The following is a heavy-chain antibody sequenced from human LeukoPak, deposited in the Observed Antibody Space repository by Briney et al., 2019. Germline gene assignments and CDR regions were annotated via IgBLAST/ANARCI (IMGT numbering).Heavy chain of an antibody. J-gene: IGHJ3*02. CDR2: MRYDGSNK. V-gene: IGHV3-30*02. Sequence: GSLRLSCAASGYTFSSYGMHWVRQAPGKGLEWVGFMRYDGSNKYYADTVKGRCTISRDTSINTLYLALNSLRAEDTAVYYCEKALTYYYDSSGDDAFDIWGQGTMVTVPS. D-gene: IGHD3-22*01. CDR1: GYTFSSYG. CDR3: EKALTYYYDSSGDDAFDI.